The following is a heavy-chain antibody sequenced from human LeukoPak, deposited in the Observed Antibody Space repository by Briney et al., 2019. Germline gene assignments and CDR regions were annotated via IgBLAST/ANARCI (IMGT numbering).Heavy chain of an antibody. CDR1: GFTFSSYS. D-gene: IGHD3-10*01. Sequence: GGSLRLSCAASGFTFSSYSMNWVRQAPGKGLEWVSSISSSSSYIYYADSVKGRFTISRDNSKNTLYLQMNSLRAEDTAVYYCARARDYYGPFAYWGQGTLVTVSS. CDR3: ARARDYYGPFAY. V-gene: IGHV3-21*01. CDR2: ISSSSSYI. J-gene: IGHJ4*02.